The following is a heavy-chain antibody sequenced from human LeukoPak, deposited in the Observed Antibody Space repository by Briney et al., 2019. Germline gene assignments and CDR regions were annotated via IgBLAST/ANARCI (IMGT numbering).Heavy chain of an antibody. D-gene: IGHD2-2*02. CDR2: VYSSGST. V-gene: IGHV4-59*08. J-gene: IGHJ4*02. CDR3: ARLRLCSTTTCYTHSEDFFDY. Sequence: SETLSLTCTVSGGSISSYYWSWIRQPPGKRLEWIGYVYSSGSTNYNPALRGRVTISVDASKNQFSLSLSSVTAADTAVYYCARLRLCSTTTCYTHSEDFFDYWGQGTLVAVSS. CDR1: GGSISSYY.